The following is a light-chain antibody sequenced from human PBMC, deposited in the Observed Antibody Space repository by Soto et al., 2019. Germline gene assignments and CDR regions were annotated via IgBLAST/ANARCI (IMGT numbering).Light chain of an antibody. Sequence: EIVMTQSPGTLSMSPGERATLSCRASQSVSSNLAWYQLKPGQAPRLLIYVASTRATCIPARFSGSGSGTEFTLTISSLQSEDFAFYYCQQYNDWPQTFGQGTKV. J-gene: IGKJ1*01. CDR2: VAS. V-gene: IGKV3-15*01. CDR1: QSVSSN. CDR3: QQYNDWPQT.